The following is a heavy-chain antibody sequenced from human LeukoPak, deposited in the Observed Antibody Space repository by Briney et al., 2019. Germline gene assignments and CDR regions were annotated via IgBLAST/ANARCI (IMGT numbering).Heavy chain of an antibody. CDR3: ARDTDILTGYYLLDY. V-gene: IGHV3-33*01. CDR1: GLNFSRYG. J-gene: IGHJ4*02. CDR2: IWYDGSNK. Sequence: PGGSLRLSWAASGLNFSRYGMHWVRQAPGKGLEWVAVIWYDGSNKYYVDSVKGRFTISRDNSKNTLYLQMNSLRAEDTAVYYCARDTDILTGYYLLDYWGQGTLVTVSS. D-gene: IGHD3-9*01.